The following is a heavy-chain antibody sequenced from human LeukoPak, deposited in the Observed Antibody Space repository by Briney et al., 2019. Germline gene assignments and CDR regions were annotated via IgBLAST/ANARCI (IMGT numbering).Heavy chain of an antibody. CDR3: ARGLTVVTPDAFDI. D-gene: IGHD4-23*01. CDR2: MNPNSGNT. CDR1: GYTFTSYD. Sequence: ALVKVSCKASGYTFTSYDINWVRQATGQGLEWMGWMNPNSGNTGYAQKFQGRVTMTRNTSISTAYMELSSLRSEDTAVYYCARGLTVVTPDAFDIWGQGTMVTVSS. V-gene: IGHV1-8*01. J-gene: IGHJ3*02.